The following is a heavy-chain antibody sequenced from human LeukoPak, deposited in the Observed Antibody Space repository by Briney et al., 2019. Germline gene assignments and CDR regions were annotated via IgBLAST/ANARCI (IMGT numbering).Heavy chain of an antibody. CDR3: ARGGYCSSTSCYWFDY. CDR2: ISGSGGST. Sequence: GGSLRLSCAASGFTFSSYAMSWVRQAPGKGLEWVSAISGSGGSTYYADSVKGRFTISRDNSKNTLYLQMNSLRAEDTAVYYCARGGYCSSTSCYWFDYWGQGTLVTVSS. V-gene: IGHV3-23*01. D-gene: IGHD2-2*01. CDR1: GFTFSSYA. J-gene: IGHJ4*02.